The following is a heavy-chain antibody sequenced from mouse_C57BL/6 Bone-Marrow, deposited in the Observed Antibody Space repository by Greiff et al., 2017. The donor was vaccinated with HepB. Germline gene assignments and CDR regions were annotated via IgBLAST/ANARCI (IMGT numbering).Heavy chain of an antibody. Sequence: EVKLMESGEGLVKPGGSLKLSCAASGFTFSSYAMSWVRQTPEKRLEWVAYISSGGDYIYYADTVKGRFTISRDNARNTLYLQMSSLKSEDTAMYYCTVIYSYYFDYWGQGTTLTVSS. CDR3: TVIYSYYFDY. V-gene: IGHV5-9-1*02. CDR2: ISSGGDYI. D-gene: IGHD2-1*01. J-gene: IGHJ2*01. CDR1: GFTFSSYA.